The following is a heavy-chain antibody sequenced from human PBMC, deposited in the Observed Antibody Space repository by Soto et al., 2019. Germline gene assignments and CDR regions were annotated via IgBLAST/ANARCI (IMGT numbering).Heavy chain of an antibody. D-gene: IGHD3-22*01. CDR3: ASRPFNYDSSGSYYSAFQQ. Sequence: QVQLVQSGADVKKPGSSVRVSCKASGGTLSGFGIRWVRQAPGQGLEWMGGIIPVFGTATYTQKFQGRVTLTADKSTSTAYLQLSRLRAEDPDVSDCASRPFNYDSSGSYYSAFQQWGQGKQVTVSS. V-gene: IGHV1-69*06. J-gene: IGHJ1*01. CDR2: IIPVFGTA. CDR1: GGTLSGFG.